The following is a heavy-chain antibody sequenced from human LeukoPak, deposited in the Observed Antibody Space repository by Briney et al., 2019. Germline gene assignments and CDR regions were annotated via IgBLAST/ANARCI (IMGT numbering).Heavy chain of an antibody. J-gene: IGHJ5*02. CDR3: AKDRMWGGQWQPGKWFDP. V-gene: IGHV3-23*01. CDR1: GFTFSSYA. CDR2: ISGSGGST. Sequence: GGSLRLSCAASGFTFSSYAMSWVRQAPGKGLEWVSAISGSGGSTYYADSVKGRFTISRDNSKNTLYLQMNSLRAEDTAVYYCAKDRMWGGQWQPGKWFDPWGQGTPVTVSS. D-gene: IGHD6-19*01.